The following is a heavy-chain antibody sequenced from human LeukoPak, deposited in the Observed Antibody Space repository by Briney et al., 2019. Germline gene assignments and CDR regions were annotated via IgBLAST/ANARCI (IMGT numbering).Heavy chain of an antibody. V-gene: IGHV4-39*01. Sequence: PSEILSLTCTVSGGSISSSSYYWGWIRQPPGKGLEGIGSIYYSGSTYYNPSLKSRVTISVDTSKTQFSLKLSSVTAADTAVYYCASGASESSDILTGYYINYFDPWGKGTLVTVSS. CDR2: IYYSGST. D-gene: IGHD3-9*01. J-gene: IGHJ5*02. CDR3: ASGASESSDILTGYYINYFDP. CDR1: GGSISSSSYY.